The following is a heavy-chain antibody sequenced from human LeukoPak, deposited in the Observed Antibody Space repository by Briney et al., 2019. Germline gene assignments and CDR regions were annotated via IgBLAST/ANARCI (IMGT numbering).Heavy chain of an antibody. CDR3: ARDREWLPFGDYYGMDV. J-gene: IGHJ6*02. D-gene: IGHD6-19*01. V-gene: IGHV3-66*01. CDR2: IYSGGST. CDR1: GFTVSSNY. Sequence: GGSLRLFCAASGFTVSSNYMSWVRQAPGKGLEWVSVIYSGGSTYYADSVKGRFTISRDNSKTTLYLQMNSLRAEDTAVYYCARDREWLPFGDYYGMDVWGQGTTVTVSS.